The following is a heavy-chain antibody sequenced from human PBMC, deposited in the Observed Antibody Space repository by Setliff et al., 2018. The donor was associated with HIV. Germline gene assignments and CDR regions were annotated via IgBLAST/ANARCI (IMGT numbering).Heavy chain of an antibody. V-gene: IGHV1-3*01. D-gene: IGHD1-26*01. J-gene: IGHJ4*02. CDR3: ARGWELNV. CDR1: GYTFTRYA. CDR2: ISGHSDSR. Sequence: ASVKVSCKASGYTFTRYAIHWVRQAPGQRLEWMGWISGHSDSRKYGQKFDGRVTLTMDTSTSTAYMELMKLTPDDTAVYYCARGWELNVWGQGTPVTVSS.